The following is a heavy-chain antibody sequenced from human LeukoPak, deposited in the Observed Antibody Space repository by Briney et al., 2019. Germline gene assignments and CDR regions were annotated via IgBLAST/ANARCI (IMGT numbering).Heavy chain of an antibody. V-gene: IGHV4-59*12. J-gene: IGHJ4*02. CDR2: IYYTGST. Sequence: SETLSLTCTVSGGSISSYYWSWIRQPPGKGLECIGHIYYTGSTDYNPSLKSRVTISVDRSKNQFSLKLSSVTAADTAVYYCARGACSSTSCHPFDYWGQGTLVTVSS. CDR1: GGSISSYY. D-gene: IGHD2-2*01. CDR3: ARGACSSTSCHPFDY.